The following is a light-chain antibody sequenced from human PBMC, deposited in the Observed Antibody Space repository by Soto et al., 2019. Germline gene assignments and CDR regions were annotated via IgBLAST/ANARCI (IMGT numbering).Light chain of an antibody. CDR1: SSDVGAYNF. J-gene: IGLJ2*01. CDR2: EVS. V-gene: IGLV2-14*01. Sequence: QSVLTQPASVSGSPGQSITISCTGTSSDVGAYNFVSWYQQFPGKAPKLMIYEVSNRPSGVSDRFSGSKSGNTASLIISGLQAADEAEYYCCCCSYAGSSSFRVLFGGGTKLTVL. CDR3: CSYAGSSSFRVL.